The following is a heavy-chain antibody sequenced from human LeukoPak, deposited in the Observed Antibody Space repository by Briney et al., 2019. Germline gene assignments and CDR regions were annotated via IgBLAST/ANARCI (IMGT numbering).Heavy chain of an antibody. V-gene: IGHV4-61*01. J-gene: IGHJ4*02. CDR2: IYYSGST. Sequence: SETLSLTCTVAGGSLSSGSYYWSWIRQPPGKGLEWIGYIYYSGSTNYNPSLKSRFTISVDTSKNQFSLKLSSVTAADTAVYFCARDLGGGSRQFGYWGQGTLVTVSS. CDR3: ARDLGGGSRQFGY. D-gene: IGHD3-16*01. CDR1: GGSLSSGSYY.